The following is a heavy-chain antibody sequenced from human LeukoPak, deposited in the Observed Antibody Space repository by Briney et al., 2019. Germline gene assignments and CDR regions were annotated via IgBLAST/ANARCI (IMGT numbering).Heavy chain of an antibody. CDR3: ARDYYDSSGYLDAFDI. Sequence: PSETLSLTCTVSGGSISSGSYYWSWIRQPAGKGLEWIGRIYTSGSTNYNPSLKSRVTISVDTSKNQSSLKLSSVTAADTAVYYCARDYYDSSGYLDAFDIWGQGTMVTVSS. J-gene: IGHJ3*02. CDR1: GGSISSGSYY. CDR2: IYTSGST. V-gene: IGHV4-61*02. D-gene: IGHD3-22*01.